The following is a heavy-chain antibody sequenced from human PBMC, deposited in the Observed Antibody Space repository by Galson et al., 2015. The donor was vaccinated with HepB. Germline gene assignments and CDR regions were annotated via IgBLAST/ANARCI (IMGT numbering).Heavy chain of an antibody. V-gene: IGHV5-10-1*01. CDR3: ASTTLDGVTAIPGWFDP. CDR2: IDPSDSYT. Sequence: QSGAEVKKPGESLRISCKGSGYSFTSYWISWVRQMPGKGLEWMGRIDPSDSYTNYSPSFQGHVTISADKSISTAYLQWSSLKASDTAMYYCASTTLDGVTAIPGWFDPWGQGTLVTVSS. CDR1: GYSFTSYW. D-gene: IGHD2-21*02. J-gene: IGHJ5*02.